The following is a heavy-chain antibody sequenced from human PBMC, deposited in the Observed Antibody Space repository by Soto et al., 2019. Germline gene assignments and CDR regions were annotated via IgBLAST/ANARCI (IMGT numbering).Heavy chain of an antibody. CDR3: LRRAPPMDV. Sequence: QVQLVQSGAEVKKPGASVNVSCKASGYTFTSYGISWVRQAPGLALEWMGRISAYNGNTKYVQKLQGRVTMTTDTCTSTADMELRSLRSDDRAVYYCLRRAPPMDVWGQGTTVTVSS. J-gene: IGHJ6*01. CDR2: ISAYNGNT. V-gene: IGHV1-18*01. CDR1: GYTFTSYG.